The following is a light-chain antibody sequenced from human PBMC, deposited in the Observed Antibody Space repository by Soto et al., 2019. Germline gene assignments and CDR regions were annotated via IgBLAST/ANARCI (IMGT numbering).Light chain of an antibody. CDR2: DAS. Sequence: DIQMTQSPSTLSASVGDRVTITCRASQSISSWSAWYQQKPGKAPKLLIYDASSLESGVPSRFSGSGSGTEFTLTISSLQPDDFATYYCQQYNSYSRTFGQGTKVDIK. CDR1: QSISSW. V-gene: IGKV1-5*01. CDR3: QQYNSYSRT. J-gene: IGKJ1*01.